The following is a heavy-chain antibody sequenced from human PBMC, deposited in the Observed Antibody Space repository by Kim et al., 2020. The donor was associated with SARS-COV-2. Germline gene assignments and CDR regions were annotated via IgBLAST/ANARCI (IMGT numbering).Heavy chain of an antibody. Sequence: GGSLRLSCAASGFTFDDYAMHWVRQAPGKGLEWVSGISWNSGSIGYADSVKGRFTISRDNAKNSLYLQMNSLRAEDTALYYCAKGKSPSSWYGRLFDYWGQGTLVTVSS. CDR2: ISWNSGSI. D-gene: IGHD6-13*01. CDR3: AKGKSPSSWYGRLFDY. J-gene: IGHJ4*02. V-gene: IGHV3-9*01. CDR1: GFTFDDYA.